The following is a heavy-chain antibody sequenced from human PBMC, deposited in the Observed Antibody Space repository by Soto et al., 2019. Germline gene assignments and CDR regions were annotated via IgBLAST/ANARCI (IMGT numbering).Heavy chain of an antibody. Sequence: EVQLLESGGGLIRPGGSLRLSCAASGFTFSSYVMSWVLQAPGKWLEWVLDISGSGGSTYYVDSANGRFTISRDNSKYTLYRQMNSLRAEDTAVYYCAKDLYYYDGSGSFRFDSWGQGTLVTVSS. CDR3: AKDLYYYDGSGSFRFDS. CDR2: ISGSGGST. CDR1: GFTFSSYV. J-gene: IGHJ4*02. V-gene: IGHV3-23*01. D-gene: IGHD3-22*01.